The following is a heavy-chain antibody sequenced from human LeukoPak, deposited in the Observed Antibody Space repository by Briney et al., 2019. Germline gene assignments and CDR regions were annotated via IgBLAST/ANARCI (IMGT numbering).Heavy chain of an antibody. CDR2: TRNKANSYST. CDR1: GLTFSDHY. V-gene: IGHV3-72*01. CDR3: GRLPYSSGWYVSD. Sequence: PGGSQRLSCAASGLTFSDHYMHWVRHAPGKGLEWVGRTRNKANSYSTEYAASVKGRFTISRDDSTSSLYLQMNSLKTEDTAVYYCGRLPYSSGWYVSDWVQGTLVTVSP. D-gene: IGHD6-19*01. J-gene: IGHJ4*02.